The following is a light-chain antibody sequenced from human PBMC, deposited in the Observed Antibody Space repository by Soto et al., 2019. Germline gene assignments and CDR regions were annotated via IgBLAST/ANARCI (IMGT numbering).Light chain of an antibody. CDR1: QSLDNY. V-gene: IGKV3D-20*01. CDR3: QQYGDSVT. Sequence: EIVLTQSPATLSLSPGERATLSCGASQSLDNYLAWYQQKPGLAPRLLIYDASNRDTGIPDWFSGSGSATDFTLTISRLEPEGFAVYYCQQYGDSVTFGQGTRLEIK. CDR2: DAS. J-gene: IGKJ5*01.